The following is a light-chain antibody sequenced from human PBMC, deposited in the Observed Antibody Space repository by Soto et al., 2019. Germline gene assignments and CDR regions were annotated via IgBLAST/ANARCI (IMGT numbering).Light chain of an antibody. CDR1: TGAVTSGHY. V-gene: IGLV7-46*01. J-gene: IGLJ3*02. CDR2: DTT. CDR3: LLSYSAARNWV. Sequence: QTVVIQETSLTVSPGGTVTLTCGSSTGAVTSGHYPYWFQQKPGQAPRTLISDTTNKHSWTPARFSGSLLGGKAALTLSGAQPEDEAEYYCLLSYSAARNWVFGGGTKLTVL.